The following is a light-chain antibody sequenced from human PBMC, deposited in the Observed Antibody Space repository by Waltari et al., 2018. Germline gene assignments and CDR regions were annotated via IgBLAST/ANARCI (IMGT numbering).Light chain of an antibody. CDR2: WAS. CDR3: QQCYTFPYT. J-gene: IGKJ2*01. CDR1: QSVVFSSNNKNY. V-gene: IGKV4-1*01. Sequence: DIVLTQSPDSLAVSLGERATINCKSSQSVVFSSNNKNYLAWYQQKPGQPPKLLITWASTRESGVPDRFSGRGSGTDFTLTISSLQAEDVAVYYCQQCYTFPYTFGQGTKLEIK.